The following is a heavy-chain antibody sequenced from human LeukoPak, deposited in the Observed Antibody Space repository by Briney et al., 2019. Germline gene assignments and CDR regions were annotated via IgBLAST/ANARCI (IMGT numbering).Heavy chain of an antibody. Sequence: GGSLRLSCAASGFTFSSYAMSWVRQAPGKGLEWVSAISGSGGSTYYADSVKGRFTISRDNSKNTLYLQMNSLRAEDTAVYYCAKDLITMVRGVYYYGMDVWGQGTTVTVSS. CDR3: AKDLITMVRGVYYYGMDV. CDR1: GFTFSSYA. D-gene: IGHD3-10*01. J-gene: IGHJ6*02. CDR2: ISGSGGST. V-gene: IGHV3-23*01.